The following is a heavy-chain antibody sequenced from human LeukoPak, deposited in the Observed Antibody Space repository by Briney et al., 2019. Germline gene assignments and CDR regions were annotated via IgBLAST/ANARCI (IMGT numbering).Heavy chain of an antibody. CDR1: GGSISSYY. CDR2: IYYSGST. CDR3: ARGYSGSPGLFDY. J-gene: IGHJ4*02. D-gene: IGHD1-26*01. Sequence: SETLSLTCTVSGGSISSYYWSWVRQPPGKGLEWIGYIYYSGSTNYNPSLKSRVTISVDTSKNQFSLKLSSVTAADTAVYYCARGYSGSPGLFDYWGQGTLVTVSS. V-gene: IGHV4-59*01.